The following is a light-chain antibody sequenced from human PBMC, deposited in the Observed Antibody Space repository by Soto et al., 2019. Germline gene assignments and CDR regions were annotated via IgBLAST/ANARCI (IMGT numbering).Light chain of an antibody. CDR2: EVS. V-gene: IGLV2-8*01. CDR3: TSYAGTDVHYV. Sequence: QSVLTQPPSASGSPGQSVTISCTGTSSDVGYYNYVSWYQQYPGKAPKLLIYEVSKRPSGVPDRFSGSKSGNTASLTVSGLQAADEADYYCTSYAGTDVHYVFGTGTKVTVI. J-gene: IGLJ1*01. CDR1: SSDVGYYNY.